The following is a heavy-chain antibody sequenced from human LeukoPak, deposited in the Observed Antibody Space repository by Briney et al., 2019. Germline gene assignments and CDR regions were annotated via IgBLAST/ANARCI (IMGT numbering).Heavy chain of an antibody. V-gene: IGHV3-74*01. Sequence: GGSLRLSCAASGFTFSTYWIHWVRHAPGKGLVWVSRINTDGSTTNYADSVKGRFTISRDNAKNTLYLQMNDLRAEDTAVYYCARAGSFRFDYWGQGTLVTVSS. J-gene: IGHJ4*02. D-gene: IGHD3-10*01. CDR2: INTDGSTT. CDR3: ARAGSFRFDY. CDR1: GFTFSTYW.